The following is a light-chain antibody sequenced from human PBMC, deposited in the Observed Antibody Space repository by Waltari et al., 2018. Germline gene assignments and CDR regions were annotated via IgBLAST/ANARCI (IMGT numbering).Light chain of an antibody. Sequence: QSVLTQPPSASGTPGQRVTTSCAGSSSNIGSNTVNWFQQLPGTAPKLLISSNKQRPPGVPDRFSASKSGTSASLAISGLQSEDEADYYCAAWDDSLNGWVFGGGTKLTVL. CDR1: SSNIGSNT. CDR2: SNK. J-gene: IGLJ3*02. V-gene: IGLV1-44*01. CDR3: AAWDDSLNGWV.